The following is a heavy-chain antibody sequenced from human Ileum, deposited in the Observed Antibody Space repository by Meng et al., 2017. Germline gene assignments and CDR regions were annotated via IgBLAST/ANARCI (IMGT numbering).Heavy chain of an antibody. CDR3: ARERGSGGGDLDD. CDR1: GYTFSRYS. V-gene: IGHV1-18*01. J-gene: IGHJ1*01. CDR2: ISAYIGTK. D-gene: IGHD3-16*01. Sequence: QVQLVQSGAEVKKPGASVKVSCKTSGYTFSRYSISWVRQAPGQGLEWMGWISAYIGTKNYAQKFQGRVTMTTDTSTSPAYMELRSLRSDDTAVYYCARERGSGGGDLDDWGQGTLVTVSS.